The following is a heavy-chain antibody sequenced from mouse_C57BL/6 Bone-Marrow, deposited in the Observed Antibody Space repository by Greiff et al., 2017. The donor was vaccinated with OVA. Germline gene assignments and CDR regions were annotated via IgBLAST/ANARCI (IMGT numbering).Heavy chain of an antibody. Sequence: VQLQQSGAELARPGASVKLSCKASGYTFTSYGISWVKQRTGQGLEWIGEIYPRSGNTYYNEKFKGKATPTADKSSSTAYMELRSLTSEDSAVYFCARTTTVVPFYAMDYWGQGTSVTVSS. J-gene: IGHJ4*01. CDR3: ARTTTVVPFYAMDY. D-gene: IGHD1-1*01. CDR1: GYTFTSYG. V-gene: IGHV1-81*01. CDR2: IYPRSGNT.